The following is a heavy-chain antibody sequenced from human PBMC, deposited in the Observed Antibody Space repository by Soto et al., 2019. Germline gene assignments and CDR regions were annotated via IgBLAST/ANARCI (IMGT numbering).Heavy chain of an antibody. CDR2: IYYSGST. J-gene: IGHJ6*02. Sequence: GLEWIGCIYYSGSTNYNPSLKSRVTISVDTSKNQFSLKLSSVTAADTAVYYCATVIGWYGSYYYGMDVWGQGTTVTVSS. CDR3: ATVIGWYGSYYYGMDV. V-gene: IGHV4-59*01. D-gene: IGHD6-19*01.